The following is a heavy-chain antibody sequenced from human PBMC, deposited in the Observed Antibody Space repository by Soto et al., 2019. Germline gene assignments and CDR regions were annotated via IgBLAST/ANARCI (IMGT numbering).Heavy chain of an antibody. D-gene: IGHD6-25*01. CDR3: VRAAKRYFAY. Sequence: QVQLVQSGAEVRKPGSSVKVSCKASGVTYNSFAVSWVRQAPGQGLEWMGGIIPVFGPAFYAQKFQGRVTMTADKSTSTAYMERTSLRSEDTAVYYCVRAAKRYFAYGGRGTLVTVSS. CDR2: IIPVFGPA. CDR1: GVTYNSFA. V-gene: IGHV1-69*06. J-gene: IGHJ4*02.